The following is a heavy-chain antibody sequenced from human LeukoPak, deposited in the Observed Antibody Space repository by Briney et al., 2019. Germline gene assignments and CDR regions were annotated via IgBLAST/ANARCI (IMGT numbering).Heavy chain of an antibody. CDR3: ARDLADGSGSYYSRPLDH. Sequence: PSETLSLTCTVSGGSISTYYWSWIRQPPGKGLEWIGYISYSGSTKFNPSLRSRVTISADTPKNQISLKLNSVTAADTAVYYCARDLADGSGSYYSRPLDHWGQGTLVTVSS. CDR1: GGSISTYY. CDR2: ISYSGST. D-gene: IGHD3-10*01. J-gene: IGHJ4*01. V-gene: IGHV4-59*01.